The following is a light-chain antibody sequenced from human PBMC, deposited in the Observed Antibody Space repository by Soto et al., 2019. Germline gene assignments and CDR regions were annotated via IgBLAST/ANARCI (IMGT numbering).Light chain of an antibody. Sequence: EIVLTQSPGTLSLSPGERATLSCRASQKVSNGFLAWYQQKPGQAPRLLISGASYRATGIPDRFSGSGFGTEFTLTISRVEPEDFAVYYCQQYGSLPITFGQETRLEIK. CDR3: QQYGSLPIT. J-gene: IGKJ5*01. CDR1: QKVSNGF. V-gene: IGKV3-20*01. CDR2: GAS.